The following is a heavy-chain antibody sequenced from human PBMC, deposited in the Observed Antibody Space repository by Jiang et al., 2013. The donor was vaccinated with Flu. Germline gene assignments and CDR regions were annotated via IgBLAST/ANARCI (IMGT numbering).Heavy chain of an antibody. D-gene: IGHD4-17*01. CDR3: AKDLTTVTSSGGYYFDY. J-gene: IGHJ4*02. CDR2: ISYDGSNK. V-gene: IGHV3-30*18. Sequence: WVAVISYDGSNKYYADSVKGRFTISRDNSKNTLYLQMNSLRAEDTAVYYCAKDLTTVTSSGGYYFDYWGQGTLVTVSS.